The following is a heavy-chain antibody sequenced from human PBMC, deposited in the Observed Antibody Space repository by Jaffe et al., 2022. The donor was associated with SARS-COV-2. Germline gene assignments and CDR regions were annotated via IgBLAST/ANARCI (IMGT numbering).Heavy chain of an antibody. CDR1: GFIFSSYA. CDR2: ISGGGGDT. V-gene: IGHV3-23*04. J-gene: IGHJ4*02. D-gene: IGHD3-10*01. CDR3: AKDGGYGSGNYYPEY. Sequence: EVQLVESGGGLVQPGESLRLSCAASGFIFSSYALNWVRQAPGRGLEWVSSISGGGGDTYYADSVKGRFTISRDNSKDTLSLQMSSLRAEDTAVYYCAKDGGYGSGNYYPEYWGQGTLVTVSS.